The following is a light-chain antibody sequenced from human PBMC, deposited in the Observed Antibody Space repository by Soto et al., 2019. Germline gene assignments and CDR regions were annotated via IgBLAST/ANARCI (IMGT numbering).Light chain of an antibody. CDR2: AAS. Sequence: AIRMTQSPSSFSASTGDRVTITCRASQGISSYLAWYQQKPGKAPKLLIYAASTLQSGVPSRFSGSGSGTDFTLTTSCLQSEDFETYYCQQYYSYPHTFGGGTKVDIK. CDR3: QQYYSYPHT. J-gene: IGKJ4*01. CDR1: QGISSY. V-gene: IGKV1-8*01.